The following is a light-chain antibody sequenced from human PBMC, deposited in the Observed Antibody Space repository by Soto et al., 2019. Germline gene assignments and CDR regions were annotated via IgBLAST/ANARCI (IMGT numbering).Light chain of an antibody. CDR3: ATWDDSLHGYV. J-gene: IGLJ1*01. Sequence: QSVLTQPPSASGTPGQRVVMSCSGSYSNVGSNTVNWYQQLPGTAPQLVIYSNSHRPSGVPDRFSGSKSDTSASLAISGLQSEDEANYYCATWDDSLHGYVFGAGTKVTVL. CDR2: SNS. V-gene: IGLV1-44*01. CDR1: YSNVGSNT.